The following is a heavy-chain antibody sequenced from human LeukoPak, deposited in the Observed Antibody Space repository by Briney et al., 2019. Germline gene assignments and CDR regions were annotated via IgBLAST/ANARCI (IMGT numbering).Heavy chain of an antibody. D-gene: IGHD2-15*01. Sequence: GGSLRLSCAASGFTFSSYATSWVRQAPGKGLEWVANIKQDGSEKYYVDSVKGRFTISRDNAKNSLYLQMNSLRAEDTAVYYCARTFYCSGGSCYWGQGTLVTVSS. J-gene: IGHJ4*02. CDR3: ARTFYCSGGSCY. CDR1: GFTFSSYA. V-gene: IGHV3-7*01. CDR2: IKQDGSEK.